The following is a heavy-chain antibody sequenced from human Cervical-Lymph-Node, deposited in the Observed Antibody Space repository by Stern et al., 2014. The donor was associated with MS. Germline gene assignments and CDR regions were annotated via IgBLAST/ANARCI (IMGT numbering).Heavy chain of an antibody. CDR2: SRSKGNNYAT. V-gene: IGHV3-73*02. CDR1: GFIFSDSA. CDR3: ARLGYRDSFDY. Sequence: EVQLVASGGGLVQPGGSLKLSCVASGFIFSDSAVHWVRQAPGKGLEWCGRSRSKGNNYATAYAASLKGRFTISRDDSKNTAYLQMSSLKTEDTAVYYCARLGYRDSFDYWGQGTLVTVSS. D-gene: IGHD1-1*01. J-gene: IGHJ4*02.